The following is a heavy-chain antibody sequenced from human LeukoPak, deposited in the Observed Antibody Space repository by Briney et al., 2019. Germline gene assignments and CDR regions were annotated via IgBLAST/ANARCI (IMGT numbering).Heavy chain of an antibody. D-gene: IGHD3-9*01. Sequence: SETLSLTCAVSGYSISSGYYWGWIRQPPRKGLEWIGSIYHNGNTYYNPSLKSRVTISVDTSKNEFSLKLSSVTAADTAVYYCARRGRYFDWLLHRSSVYYFDYWGQGTLVTVSS. V-gene: IGHV4-38-2*01. J-gene: IGHJ4*02. CDR3: ARRGRYFDWLLHRSSVYYFDY. CDR1: GYSISSGYY. CDR2: IYHNGNT.